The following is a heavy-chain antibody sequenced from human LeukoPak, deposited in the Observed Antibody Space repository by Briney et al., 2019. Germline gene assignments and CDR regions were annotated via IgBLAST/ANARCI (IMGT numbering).Heavy chain of an antibody. Sequence: SETLSLTCTVSGGSIRSRDYYWGWIRQPPVKGLEWIGNIYYLGRTYYNPSLKSRVTLSVDTSKNQFSLKLSSVTAADTAVYYCARRETGKPFDIWSQGTMVTVS. CDR1: GGSIRSRDYY. CDR2: IYYLGRT. D-gene: IGHD3-10*01. V-gene: IGHV4-39*01. CDR3: ARRETGKPFDI. J-gene: IGHJ3*02.